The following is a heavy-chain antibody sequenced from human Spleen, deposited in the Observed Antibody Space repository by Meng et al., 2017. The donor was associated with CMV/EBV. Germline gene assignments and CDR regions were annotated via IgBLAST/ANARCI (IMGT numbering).Heavy chain of an antibody. CDR3: ARGYYDFWSAQRGSWFDP. Sequence: ASVKVSCKASGYTFTSYGISWVRQAPGQGLEWMGWINPNSGGTNYAQKFQGRVTMTRDTSISTAYMELSRLRSDDTAVYYCARGYYDFWSAQRGSWFDPWGQGTLVTVSS. V-gene: IGHV1-2*02. CDR1: GYTFTSYG. J-gene: IGHJ5*02. D-gene: IGHD3-3*01. CDR2: INPNSGGT.